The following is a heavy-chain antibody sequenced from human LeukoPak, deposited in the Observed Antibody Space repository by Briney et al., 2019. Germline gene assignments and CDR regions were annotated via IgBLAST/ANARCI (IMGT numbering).Heavy chain of an antibody. V-gene: IGHV4-38-2*02. CDR2: IYHSGST. CDR1: GYSISSGYY. J-gene: IGHJ4*02. Sequence: SETLSLTCTVSGYSISSGYYWGWIRQPPGKGLEWIGSIYHSGSTYYNPSLKSRVTISVDTSKNQFSLKLSSVTAADTAVYYCARVRRWIVVVPGDYWGQGTLVTVSS. D-gene: IGHD3-22*01. CDR3: ARVRRWIVVVPGDY.